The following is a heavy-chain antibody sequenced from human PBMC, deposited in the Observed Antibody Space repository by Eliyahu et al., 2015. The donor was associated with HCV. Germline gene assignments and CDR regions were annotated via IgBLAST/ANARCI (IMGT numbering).Heavy chain of an antibody. D-gene: IGHD3-10*01. CDR1: GYTFTGYY. CDR3: ARDLHYYGSGSYAFDI. J-gene: IGHJ3*02. Sequence: QVQLVQSGAEVKKPGASVKVSCKASGYTFTGYYMHWVRQAPGQGLEWMGWINPNSGGTNYAQKFQGRVTMTRDTSISTAYMELSRLRSDDTAVYYCARDLHYYGSGSYAFDIWGQGTMVTVSS. V-gene: IGHV1-2*02. CDR2: INPNSGGT.